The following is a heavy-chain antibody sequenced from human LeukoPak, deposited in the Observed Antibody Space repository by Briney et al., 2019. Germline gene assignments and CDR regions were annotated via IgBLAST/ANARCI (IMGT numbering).Heavy chain of an antibody. Sequence: ASVKVSCKASGFTFSSYGISWVRQAPGQGLEWMGWISSSSGNTNYAQKFQGRVTMTTDKSTSAAYMELRSLRSDDTAVYYCAREHPHFGELWNDYWGQGTPVTVSS. CDR3: AREHPHFGELWNDY. CDR1: GFTFSSYG. V-gene: IGHV1-18*01. CDR2: ISSSSGNT. J-gene: IGHJ4*02. D-gene: IGHD3-10*01.